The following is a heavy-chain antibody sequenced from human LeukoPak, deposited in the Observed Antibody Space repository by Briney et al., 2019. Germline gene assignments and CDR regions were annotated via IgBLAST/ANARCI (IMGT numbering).Heavy chain of an antibody. CDR2: ISGSGGST. Sequence: GGSLRLSCAASGFTFSSYAMSWVRQAPGKGLEWISAISGSGGSTYYADSVKGRFTISRDNSKNTLYLQMNSLRAEDTAVYYCAKLGGNSAFEGMDVWGQGTTVTVSS. CDR1: GFTFSSYA. D-gene: IGHD4-23*01. CDR3: AKLGGNSAFEGMDV. V-gene: IGHV3-23*01. J-gene: IGHJ6*02.